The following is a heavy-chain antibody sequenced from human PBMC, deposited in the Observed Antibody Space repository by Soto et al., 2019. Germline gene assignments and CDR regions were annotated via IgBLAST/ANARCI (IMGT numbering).Heavy chain of an antibody. V-gene: IGHV3-33*01. Sequence: GGSLRLSCAASGFTFSSYGMHWVRQAPGKGLEWVAVIWYDGSNKYYADSVKGRFTISRDNSKNTLYLQMNSLRAEDTAVYYCARDSRIVGATTPWFDPWGQGTLVTVSS. CDR2: IWYDGSNK. CDR3: ARDSRIVGATTPWFDP. J-gene: IGHJ5*02. D-gene: IGHD1-26*01. CDR1: GFTFSSYG.